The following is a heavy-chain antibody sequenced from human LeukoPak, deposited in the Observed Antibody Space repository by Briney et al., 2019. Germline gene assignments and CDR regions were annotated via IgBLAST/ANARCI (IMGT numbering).Heavy chain of an antibody. CDR3: ARGGTLDY. V-gene: IGHV4-59*01. Sequence: SETLSLTCTVSGGSISSYYWSWIRQPPGKGLEWIGYIYYSGSTNYNPSLKSRVTISVDTSKNQFSLKLSSVTAADTAVYYCARGGTLDYWGQGTLVTVSS. CDR1: GGSISSYY. CDR2: IYYSGST. J-gene: IGHJ4*02. D-gene: IGHD1-26*01.